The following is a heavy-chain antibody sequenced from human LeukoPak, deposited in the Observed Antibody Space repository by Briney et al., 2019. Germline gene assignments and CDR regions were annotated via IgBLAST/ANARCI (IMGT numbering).Heavy chain of an antibody. CDR3: VRIPNGANFPNWFDP. J-gene: IGHJ5*02. V-gene: IGHV3-21*01. D-gene: IGHD4/OR15-4a*01. CDR2: ISGNSNNI. CDR1: GFILSNHN. Sequence: GGSLGLFCAASGFILSNHNMNWVRRAPGKGLEWVSSISGNSNNINYADSVKRRFTISRDNPKNSLYLQMNSLRVEDTAMYYCVRIPNGANFPNWFDPWGQGTLVTVSS.